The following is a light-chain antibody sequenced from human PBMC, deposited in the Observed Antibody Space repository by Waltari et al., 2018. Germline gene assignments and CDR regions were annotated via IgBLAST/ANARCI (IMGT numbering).Light chain of an antibody. CDR1: QSVLHSSNNKNF. Sequence: DIVMTQSPDSLSVSLGERATINCKSSQSVLHSSNNKNFLSWYQQRPGQPPKLLIYWASTRESGVPDRFSGSWSGTDFTLTISSLQAEDVAVYYCQQYYTIPWTFGQGTKVEIK. CDR3: QQYYTIPWT. V-gene: IGKV4-1*01. CDR2: WAS. J-gene: IGKJ1*01.